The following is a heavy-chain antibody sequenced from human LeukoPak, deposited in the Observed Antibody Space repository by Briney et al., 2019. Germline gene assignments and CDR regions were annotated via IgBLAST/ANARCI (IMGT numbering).Heavy chain of an antibody. D-gene: IGHD5/OR15-5a*01. V-gene: IGHV4-61*02. CDR3: AGHLRWWDY. CDR1: GGSISSGSYY. Sequence: SETLSLTCTVSGGSISSGSYYWSWIRQPAGKGLEWIGRIYTSGSTNYNPSLKSRVTISVDTSKNQFSLKLSSVTAADTAVYYCAGHLRWWDYWGQGTLVTVSS. CDR2: IYTSGST. J-gene: IGHJ4*02.